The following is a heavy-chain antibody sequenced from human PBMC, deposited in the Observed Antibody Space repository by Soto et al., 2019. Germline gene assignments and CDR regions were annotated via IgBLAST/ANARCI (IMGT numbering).Heavy chain of an antibody. V-gene: IGHV3-30*18. D-gene: IGHD3-10*01. CDR2: ISYDGSNK. CDR1: GFTFSSYG. J-gene: IGHJ6*02. Sequence: GGSLRLSCAASGFTFSSYGMHRVRQAPGEGLEWVAVISYDGSNKYYDDPVKGRFTISRDKSKNTLYLQMNSLRGEDTAVYYCAKVGSESYSGYGLDVWGQGTTVTVSS. CDR3: AKVGSESYSGYGLDV.